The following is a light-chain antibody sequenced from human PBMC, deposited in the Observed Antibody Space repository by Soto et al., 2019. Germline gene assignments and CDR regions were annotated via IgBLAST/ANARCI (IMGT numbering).Light chain of an antibody. J-gene: IGKJ4*01. CDR2: AAS. V-gene: IGKV1-39*01. Sequence: DIQMTQSPSSLSASVGDRVTITCRASQSIDKYVNWYQQKPGKGPNLLIYAASNLRTGVPSRFSGSGSGTDFTLTISSLLPEDFENYFCQQSYSTPSLTFGGGTKVDIK. CDR3: QQSYSTPSLT. CDR1: QSIDKY.